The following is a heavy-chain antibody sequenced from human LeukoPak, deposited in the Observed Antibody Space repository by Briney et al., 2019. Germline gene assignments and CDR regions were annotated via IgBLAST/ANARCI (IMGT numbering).Heavy chain of an antibody. CDR3: ATGHSYGYDY. V-gene: IGHV3-74*01. J-gene: IGHJ4*02. Sequence: GGSLRLSCAASGLTFSDFWMHWVRQPPGKGLVWVALVKGDGRTTIYADSVKGRFTISRDNAKNTLYLQMNSLRADDSGVYYCATGHSYGYDYWGQGVLVTV. CDR2: VKGDGRTT. D-gene: IGHD5-18*01. CDR1: GLTFSDFW.